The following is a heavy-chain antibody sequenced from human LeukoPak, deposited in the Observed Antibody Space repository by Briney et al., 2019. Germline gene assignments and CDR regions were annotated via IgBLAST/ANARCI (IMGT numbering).Heavy chain of an antibody. CDR1: GGSFSDYY. V-gene: IGHV4-34*01. CDR3: ARGDQRFGSGTVNFYYFCMDV. Sequence: SETLSLTCTVYGGSFSDYYWSWIRQPPGKGLEWIGEINHHGSTNYNPSLKSRLTISVATSKNQFSLNLSSVTAADTAVYYCARGDQRFGSGTVNFYYFCMDVWGKGTTVTVSS. CDR2: INHHGST. J-gene: IGHJ6*03. D-gene: IGHD3-10*01.